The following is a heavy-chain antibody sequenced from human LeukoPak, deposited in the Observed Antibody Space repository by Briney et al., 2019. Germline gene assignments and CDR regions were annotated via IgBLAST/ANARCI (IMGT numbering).Heavy chain of an antibody. D-gene: IGHD3-22*01. J-gene: IGHJ3*02. Sequence: PGGSLRLSCAASGFTFSGSAMHWVRQASGKGLEWVGRIRSKANSYATAYAASVKGRVTISRDDSKNTAYLQMNSLKTEDTAVYYCTRTTEFDYYDSLADAFDIWGQGTMVTVSS. CDR3: TRTTEFDYYDSLADAFDI. CDR2: IRSKANSYAT. CDR1: GFTFSGSA. V-gene: IGHV3-73*01.